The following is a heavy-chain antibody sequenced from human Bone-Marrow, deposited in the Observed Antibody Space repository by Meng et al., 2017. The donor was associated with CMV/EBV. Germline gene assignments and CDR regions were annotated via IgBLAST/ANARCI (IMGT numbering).Heavy chain of an antibody. V-gene: IGHV3-13*01. CDR1: GFTFSSND. CDR2: IGTAGDT. D-gene: IGHD2-2*01. J-gene: IGHJ6*02. CDR3: ARGHCSSTSCYRYYYGMDV. Sequence: GESLKISCAASGFTFSSNDMHWVRQTTGKGLEWVSAIGTAGDTYYPGSVKGRFTISRENAKNSFYLQMNSLRAGDTAVYYCARGHCSSTSCYRYYYGMDVWGQGTTVTVSS.